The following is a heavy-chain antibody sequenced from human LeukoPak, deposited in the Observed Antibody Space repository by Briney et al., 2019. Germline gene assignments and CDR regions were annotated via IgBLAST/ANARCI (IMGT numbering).Heavy chain of an antibody. CDR1: GFTFSDYY. CDR2: ISSSGSTI. V-gene: IGHV3-11*01. D-gene: IGHD3-22*01. Sequence: GGSLRLSCAASGFTFSDYYMSWIRQAPGKGLEWVSYISSSGSTIYYADSVKGRFTISRDNAKNSLYLQMNSLRAEDTAVYYCASNYYDSSGSNKEAFDHWGQGTLVTVSS. J-gene: IGHJ4*02. CDR3: ASNYYDSSGSNKEAFDH.